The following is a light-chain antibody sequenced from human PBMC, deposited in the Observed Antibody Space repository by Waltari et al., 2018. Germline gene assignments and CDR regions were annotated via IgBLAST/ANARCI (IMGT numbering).Light chain of an antibody. CDR2: DAS. CDR1: QTVGSY. J-gene: IGKJ2*03. V-gene: IGKV3-11*01. CDR3: QQRSDRPPLS. Sequence: DIVLTQSPATLSLSPGERATLSCRASQTVGSYLAWYQRKPGQAPRLLIYDASNRATGISARFSGSGSGTDFTLTSSSLEPGDSAVYYCQQRSDRPPLSFGQGTKLEIK.